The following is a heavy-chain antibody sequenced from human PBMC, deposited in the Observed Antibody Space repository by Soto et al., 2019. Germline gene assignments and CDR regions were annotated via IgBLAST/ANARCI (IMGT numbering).Heavy chain of an antibody. CDR3: ARDLNWAFDY. D-gene: IGHD7-27*01. V-gene: IGHV3-48*02. Sequence: EVQLVESGGDLVQPGGSLRLSCAASGFSFSTYSMNWVRQAPGKGLEWISYITISGSTTIYADSVQGRFTISRDNAKNSLYLQMNSLRDEDTAVYYCARDLNWAFDYWGQGTLVTVSS. CDR2: ITISGSTT. CDR1: GFSFSTYS. J-gene: IGHJ4*02.